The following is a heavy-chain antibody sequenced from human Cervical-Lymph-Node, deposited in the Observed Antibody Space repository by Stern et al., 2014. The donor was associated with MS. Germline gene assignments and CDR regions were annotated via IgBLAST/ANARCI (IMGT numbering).Heavy chain of an antibody. V-gene: IGHV3-30*18. CDR1: GFTLSSHG. D-gene: IGHD3-22*01. CDR3: AKEAGGRGSSYESYFDY. Sequence: VQLVESGGGVAQPGRSLRLSCAASGFTLSSHGMQWVRPAPGNGLEWVAVISHDGTLQYYADSVRDRFTVSRDNSKNMLYLQMNNLRPEDTAIYYCAKEAGGRGSSYESYFDYWGQGTLVTVSS. J-gene: IGHJ4*02. CDR2: ISHDGTLQ.